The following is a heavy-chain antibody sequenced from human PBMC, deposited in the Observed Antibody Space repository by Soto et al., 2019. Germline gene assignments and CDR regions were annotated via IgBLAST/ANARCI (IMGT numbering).Heavy chain of an antibody. D-gene: IGHD2-2*01. CDR3: ARAPGFCSSTSCSLYYSYGMDV. CDR1: GGSFSGYY. V-gene: IGHV4-34*01. CDR2: INHSGST. J-gene: IGHJ6*02. Sequence: QVQLQQWGAGLLKPSETLSLTCAVYGGSFSGYYWSWIRQPPGKGLEWIGEINHSGSTNYNPSLKSRVTISVDTTTTQFSLKLSSVTAADTAVYYCARAPGFCSSTSCSLYYSYGMDVWGQGTTVTVSS.